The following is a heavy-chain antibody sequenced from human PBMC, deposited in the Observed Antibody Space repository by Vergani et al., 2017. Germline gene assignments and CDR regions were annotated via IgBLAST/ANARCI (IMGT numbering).Heavy chain of an antibody. J-gene: IGHJ4*02. CDR2: ISSSSSYI. V-gene: IGHV3-21*01. CDR1: GFTFSSYS. D-gene: IGHD5-18*01. CDR3: ARGLRVYSYGYHDY. Sequence: EVQLVESGGGLVKPGGSLRLSCAASGFTFSSYSMNWVRQAPGKGLEWVSSISSSSSYIYYADSVKGRFTISRDNAKNSLYLQMNSLRAKDTAVYYCARGLRVYSYGYHDYWSQGTLVTVSS.